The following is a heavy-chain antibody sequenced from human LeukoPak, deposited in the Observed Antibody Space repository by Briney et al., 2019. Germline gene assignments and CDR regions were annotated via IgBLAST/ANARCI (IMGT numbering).Heavy chain of an antibody. CDR2: INHSGST. CDR1: GGSFSGYY. CDR3: ARAITMVRGVRRYYGMDV. Sequence: SETLSLTCAVYGGSFSGYYWTWIRQPPGKGLEWIGEINHSGSTNYNPSLKSRVTISVDTSKNQLSLKLSSVTAADTAVYYCARAITMVRGVRRYYGMDVWGKGTTVTVSS. J-gene: IGHJ6*04. D-gene: IGHD3-10*01. V-gene: IGHV4-34*01.